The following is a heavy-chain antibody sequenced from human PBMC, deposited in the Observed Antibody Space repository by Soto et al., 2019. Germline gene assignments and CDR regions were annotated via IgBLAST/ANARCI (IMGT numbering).Heavy chain of an antibody. CDR3: ARGDYNFYSYMDV. V-gene: IGHV1-2*04. D-gene: IGHD2-2*02. J-gene: IGHJ6*03. CDR1: GYSYTGYH. Sequence: GAPLNLSRKRSGYSYTGYHIHWVRQAPGQGLEWMGWINPNSGGTNYAQKFQGWVTMTRDTSISTAYMELSRLRSDDTAVYYCARGDYNFYSYMDVWGEGTTVTVSS. CDR2: INPNSGGT.